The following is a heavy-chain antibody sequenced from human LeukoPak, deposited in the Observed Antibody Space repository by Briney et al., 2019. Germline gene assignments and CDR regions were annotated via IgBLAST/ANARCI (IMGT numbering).Heavy chain of an antibody. Sequence: GESLQISCKGSGYSFTSYGIRWVRQAPGQGLEWMGWISAYNGNTNYAQKLQGRVTMTTDTSTSTAYVELRSLRSDDTAVYYCARDAGLGIDYWGQGTLVTVSS. V-gene: IGHV1-18*01. D-gene: IGHD3-16*01. CDR2: ISAYNGNT. CDR3: ARDAGLGIDY. CDR1: GYSFTSYG. J-gene: IGHJ4*02.